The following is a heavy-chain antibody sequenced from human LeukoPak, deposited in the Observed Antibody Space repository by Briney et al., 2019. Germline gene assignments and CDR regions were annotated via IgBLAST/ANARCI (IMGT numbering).Heavy chain of an antibody. Sequence: PGRSLRLSCAASGFTFDDYAMHWVRQAPGKGLEWVSGISWNSGSIGYADSVKGRFTISRDNAKNSLYLQMNSLRAEDTALYYCAKDNRYYDFWSGPLLSYSNGMDVWGQGTTVTVSS. CDR1: GFTFDDYA. CDR2: ISWNSGSI. CDR3: AKDNRYYDFWSGPLLSYSNGMDV. V-gene: IGHV3-9*01. D-gene: IGHD3-3*01. J-gene: IGHJ6*02.